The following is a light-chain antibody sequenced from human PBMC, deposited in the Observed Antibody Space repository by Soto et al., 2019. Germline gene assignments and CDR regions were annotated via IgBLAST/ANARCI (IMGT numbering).Light chain of an antibody. J-gene: IGKJ1*01. CDR3: QQYNNWPRTT. V-gene: IGKV3-15*01. CDR1: QSVSSN. Sequence: EIVMTQSPATLSVSPGERATLSCRASQSVSSNLAWYQQKPDQAPRLLIYGASTRATGIPARFSGSGSGTEFTLTISSLQSEAFAVYYCQQYNNWPRTTFGQGTKVEIK. CDR2: GAS.